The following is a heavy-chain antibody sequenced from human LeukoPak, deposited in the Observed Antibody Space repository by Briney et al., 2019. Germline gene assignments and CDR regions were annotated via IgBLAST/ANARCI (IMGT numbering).Heavy chain of an antibody. V-gene: IGHV1-69*13. CDR3: ARSRMGYYDSSGYYYYFDY. CDR1: GGTFSSYA. J-gene: IGHJ4*02. D-gene: IGHD3-22*01. CDR2: IIPIFGTE. Sequence: VASVTVSCTASGGTFSSYAISWVRQAPGQGLEWMGGIIPIFGTENYAQKFQGRVTITADESTSTAYMELSSLRSEDTAVYYCARSRMGYYDSSGYYYYFDYWGQGTLVTVSS.